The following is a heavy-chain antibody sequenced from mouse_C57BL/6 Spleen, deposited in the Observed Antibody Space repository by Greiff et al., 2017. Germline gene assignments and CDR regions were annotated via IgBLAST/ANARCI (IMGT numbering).Heavy chain of an antibody. CDR3: ALGDYYGSRSDFDY. CDR2: IYPRSGNT. V-gene: IGHV1-81*01. CDR1: GYTFTSYG. J-gene: IGHJ2*01. Sequence: VKLVESGAELARPGASVKLSCKASGYTFTSYGISWVKQRTGQGLEWIGEIYPRSGNTYYNEKFKGKATLTADKSSSTAYMELRSLTSEDSAVYFCALGDYYGSRSDFDYWGQGTTLTVSS. D-gene: IGHD1-1*01.